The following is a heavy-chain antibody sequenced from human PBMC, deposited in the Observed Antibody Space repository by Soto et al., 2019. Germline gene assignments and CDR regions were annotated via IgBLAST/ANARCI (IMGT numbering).Heavy chain of an antibody. CDR1: GGSITSSSYY. Sequence: SETLSLTCTVSGGSITSSSYYWGWIRQPPGKGLEWIGGSYYSGSTYYMPSLRSRVTLSVDTSKNQFSLRLYSVTAADTAVYYCVRGPYNYNSRYFDYWGQGTLVTVSS. CDR3: VRGPYNYNSRYFDY. J-gene: IGHJ4*02. D-gene: IGHD1-1*01. V-gene: IGHV4-39*01. CDR2: SYYSGST.